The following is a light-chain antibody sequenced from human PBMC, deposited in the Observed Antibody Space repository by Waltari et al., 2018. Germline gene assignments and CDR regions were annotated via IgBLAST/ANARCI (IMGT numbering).Light chain of an antibody. V-gene: IGKV2-28*01. CDR3: MQALQTPLT. Sequence: DIVMTQSPLSLPVTPGEPPSISCRSSQSLLHSNGYNYLDWYLQKPGQSPQLLIYLGSNRASGVPDRFSGSGSGTDFTLKISRVEAEDVGVYYCMQALQTPLTFGQRTKLEIK. CDR1: QSLLHSNGYNY. J-gene: IGKJ2*01. CDR2: LGS.